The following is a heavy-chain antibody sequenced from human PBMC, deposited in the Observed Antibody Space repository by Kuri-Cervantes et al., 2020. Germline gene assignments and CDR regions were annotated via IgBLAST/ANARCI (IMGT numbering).Heavy chain of an antibody. D-gene: IGHD3-3*01. CDR2: INSDGSST. J-gene: IGHJ4*02. CDR3: ARGGTEWLLGDLFDY. V-gene: IGHV3-74*01. CDR1: GFTFSSYW. Sequence: GGSLRLSCAASGFTFSSYWMHWVRQAPGKGLVWVSRINSDGSSTSYADSVKGRFTISRDNAKNTLYLQMNSLRAEDTAVYYCARGGTEWLLGDLFDYWGQGTLVTVSS.